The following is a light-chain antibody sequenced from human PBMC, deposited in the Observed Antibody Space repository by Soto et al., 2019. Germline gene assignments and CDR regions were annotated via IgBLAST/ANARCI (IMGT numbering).Light chain of an antibody. CDR3: CSYASSRTFV. Sequence: QSALTQPASVSGSPGQSITISCTGTSSDVGSYNLVSWYQQHPGKAPKLMMFEGSKRPSGVSNRFSGAKSGNTASLTISGLQSEDEADYYCCSYASSRTFVFGGGTTHNVL. V-gene: IGLV2-23*03. J-gene: IGLJ2*01. CDR1: SSDVGSYNL. CDR2: EGS.